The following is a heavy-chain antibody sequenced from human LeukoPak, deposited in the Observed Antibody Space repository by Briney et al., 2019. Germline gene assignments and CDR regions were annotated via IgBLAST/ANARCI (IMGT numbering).Heavy chain of an antibody. CDR1: GFTFSTYS. D-gene: IGHD6-13*01. CDR2: ISSGSSYI. Sequence: GGSLRLSCAASGFTFSTYSMNWVRQAPGKGLEWVSPISSGSSYIKYADSVKGRFTISRDNAKNSLYLQMNSLRAEDTAVYYCAARYSSSWYVPYYYMDVWGKGTTVTVSS. CDR3: AARYSSSWYVPYYYMDV. V-gene: IGHV3-21*01. J-gene: IGHJ6*03.